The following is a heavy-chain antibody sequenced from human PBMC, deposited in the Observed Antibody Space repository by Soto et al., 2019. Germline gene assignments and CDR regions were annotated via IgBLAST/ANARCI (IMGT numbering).Heavy chain of an antibody. CDR3: ARDMGFGLSDY. V-gene: IGHV1-3*01. Sequence: ASVKVSCKASGYTFTSYAMHWVRQAPGQRLEWMGWINAGNGNTKYSQKFQGRDTITRDTSASTAYMELSSLRSEDTAVYYCARDMGFGLSDYWGQGTLVTVSS. CDR2: INAGNGNT. J-gene: IGHJ4*02. CDR1: GYTFTSYA. D-gene: IGHD3-10*01.